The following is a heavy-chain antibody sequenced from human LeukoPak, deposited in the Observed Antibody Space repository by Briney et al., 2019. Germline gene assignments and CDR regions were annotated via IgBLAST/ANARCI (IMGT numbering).Heavy chain of an antibody. CDR2: TEPGTGSM. CDR3: ARDYRDAYGYRYFDL. D-gene: IGHD3-10*01. J-gene: IGHJ2*01. Sequence: MSGGSLRLSYAASGFTFSTYSMNWVRLAPGKGLEWVSSTEPGTGSMFYADPVQGRFTISRDNAHNSLYLQMNSLRVEDTAVYYCARDYRDAYGYRYFDLWGRGTLVTVSS. V-gene: IGHV3-21*01. CDR1: GFTFSTYS.